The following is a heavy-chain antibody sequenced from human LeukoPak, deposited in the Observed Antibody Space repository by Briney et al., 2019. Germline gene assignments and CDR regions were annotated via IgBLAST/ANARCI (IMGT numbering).Heavy chain of an antibody. CDR3: AKVPRIQLWSYYYYGMDV. D-gene: IGHD5-18*01. CDR1: GFTFSSYG. Sequence: GGSLRLSRAASGFTFSSYGMHWVRQAPGKGLEWVAFIRYDGSNKYYADSVKGRFTISRDNSKNTLYLQMNSLRAEDTAVYYCAKVPRIQLWSYYYYGMDVWGQGTTVTVSS. J-gene: IGHJ6*02. V-gene: IGHV3-30*02. CDR2: IRYDGSNK.